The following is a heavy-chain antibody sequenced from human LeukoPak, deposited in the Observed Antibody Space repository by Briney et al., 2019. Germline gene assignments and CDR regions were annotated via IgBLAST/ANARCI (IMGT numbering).Heavy chain of an antibody. D-gene: IGHD3-10*01. CDR3: ARVGYYGSGSLIYFDY. CDR2: IYYSGST. Sequence: SETLSLTCTVPGGSISSYYWSWIRQPPGKGLEWIGYIYYSGSTNYNPSLKSRVTISVDTSKNQFSLKLSSVTAADTAVYYCARVGYYGSGSLIYFDYWGQGTLVTVSS. V-gene: IGHV4-59*01. CDR1: GGSISSYY. J-gene: IGHJ4*02.